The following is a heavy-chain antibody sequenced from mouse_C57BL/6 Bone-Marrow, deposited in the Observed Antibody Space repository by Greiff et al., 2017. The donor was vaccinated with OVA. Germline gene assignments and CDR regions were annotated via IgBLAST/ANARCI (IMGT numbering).Heavy chain of an antibody. CDR1: GFSLTSYG. CDR2: IWSGGST. CDR3: ARKGGRGYYFDY. Sequence: QVQLKESGPGLVQPSQSLSITCTVSGFSLTSYGVHWVRQSPGKGLEWLGVIWSGGSTDYNAAFISRLSISKNNPKSQVFFKRNSLQADDTALYDGARKGGRGYYFDYWGQGTTLTVSS. J-gene: IGHJ2*01. V-gene: IGHV2-2*01. D-gene: IGHD1-1*02.